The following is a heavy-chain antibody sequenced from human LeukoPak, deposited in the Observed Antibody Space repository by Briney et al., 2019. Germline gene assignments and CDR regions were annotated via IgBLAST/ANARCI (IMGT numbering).Heavy chain of an antibody. Sequence: GASVKVSCKASGGTFSSYAISWVRQAPGQGLEWMGGIIPIFGTPNYAQKFQGRVTITTDESTSTAYMELSSLRSEDTAVYYCARAVYYYDSSGYYDLECWFDPWGQGTLVTVSS. V-gene: IGHV1-69*05. CDR1: GGTFSSYA. D-gene: IGHD3-22*01. J-gene: IGHJ5*02. CDR2: IIPIFGTP. CDR3: ARAVYYYDSSGYYDLECWFDP.